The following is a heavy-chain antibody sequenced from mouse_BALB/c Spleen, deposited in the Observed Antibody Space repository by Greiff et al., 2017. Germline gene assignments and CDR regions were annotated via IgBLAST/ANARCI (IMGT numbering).Heavy chain of an antibody. Sequence: EVHLVESGGGLVKPGGSLKLSCAASGFAFSSYDMSWVRQTPEKRLEWVAYISSGGGSTYYPDTVKGRFTISRDNAKNTLYLQMSSLKSEDTAMYYCARSYDGYYLDYWGQGTTLTVSS. D-gene: IGHD2-3*01. CDR1: GFAFSSYD. V-gene: IGHV5-12-1*01. CDR3: ARSYDGYYLDY. CDR2: ISSGGGST. J-gene: IGHJ2*01.